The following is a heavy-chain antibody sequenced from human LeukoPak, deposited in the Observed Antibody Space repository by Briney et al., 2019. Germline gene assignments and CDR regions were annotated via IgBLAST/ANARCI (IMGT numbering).Heavy chain of an antibody. Sequence: ASVKVSCKASGGTFSSYAISWVRQAPGQGLEWMGGIIPIFGTANYAQKFQGRVTITADESTSTAYMELSSLRSEDTAVYYCARGYYYGSGSYYNGVSDYYYYMDVWGKGTTVTVSS. CDR2: IIPIFGTA. D-gene: IGHD3-10*01. CDR1: GGTFSSYA. CDR3: ARGYYYGSGSYYNGVSDYYYYMDV. V-gene: IGHV1-69*13. J-gene: IGHJ6*03.